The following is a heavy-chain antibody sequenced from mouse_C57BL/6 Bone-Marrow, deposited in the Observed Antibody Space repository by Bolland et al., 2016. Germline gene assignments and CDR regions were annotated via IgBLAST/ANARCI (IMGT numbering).Heavy chain of an antibody. V-gene: IGHV6-6*01. Sequence: NNHATYYAESVKGRFTISRDDSKSSVYLQMNSLRAEDTGIYYCTTDYRSPLAMDYWGQGTLV. D-gene: IGHD2-12*01. CDR3: TTDYRSPLAMDY. CDR2: NNHAT. J-gene: IGHJ3*01.